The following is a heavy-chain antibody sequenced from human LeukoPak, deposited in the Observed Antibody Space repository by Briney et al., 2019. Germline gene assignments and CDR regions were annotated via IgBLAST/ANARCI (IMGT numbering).Heavy chain of an antibody. CDR3: ARYNWNGSFDY. V-gene: IGHV4-59*01. J-gene: IGHJ4*02. D-gene: IGHD1-1*01. CDR1: GGSISSYY. Sequence: SETLSLTCTVSGGSISSYYWSWIRQPPGKGLEWIGYIYYSGSTNYNPSLKSRVTISVDTSKNQFSLKLSSVTAADTAVYYCARYNWNGSFDYWGQGTLVTVSS. CDR2: IYYSGST.